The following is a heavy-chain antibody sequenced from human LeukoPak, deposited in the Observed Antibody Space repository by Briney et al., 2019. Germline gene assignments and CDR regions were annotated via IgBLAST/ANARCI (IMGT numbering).Heavy chain of an antibody. CDR3: ARGGPMGRDGYTFDY. J-gene: IGHJ4*02. V-gene: IGHV1-69*13. D-gene: IGHD5-24*01. CDR2: IIPIFGTA. CDR1: GGTSSSYA. Sequence: SVKVSCKASGGTSSSYAISWVRQAPGQGLEWMGGIIPIFGTANYAQKFQGRVTITADESTSTAYMELSSLRSEDTAVYYCARGGPMGRDGYTFDYWGQGTLVTVSS.